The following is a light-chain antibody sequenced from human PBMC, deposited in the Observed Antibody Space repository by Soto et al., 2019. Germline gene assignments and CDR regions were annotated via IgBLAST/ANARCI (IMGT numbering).Light chain of an antibody. Sequence: NLLKQSPFTXYSGGKERAPFTCRVSKSVSSSYLDWYQQKPGKDTXXLXYXASSRATGIQDRFSGSGSGTDFNLKISRLEHEDFALDYCQKYWLSTSRWTCG. CDR2: XAS. CDR3: QKYWLSTSRWT. V-gene: IGKV3-20*01. CDR1: KSVSSSY. J-gene: IGKJ1*01.